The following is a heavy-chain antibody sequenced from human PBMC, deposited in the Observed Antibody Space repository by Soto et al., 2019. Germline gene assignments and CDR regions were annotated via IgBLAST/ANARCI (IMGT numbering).Heavy chain of an antibody. V-gene: IGHV4-34*01. CDR2: INHSGST. D-gene: IGHD3-22*01. CDR1: GGSFSGYY. Sequence: SETLSLTCAVYGGSFSGYYLSWIRQPPGKGLEWIGEINHSGSTNYNPSLKSRVTISVDTSKNQFSLKLSSVTAADTAVYYCARHLTLLYYYDSSGYSPPPDFDYWGQGTLVTVSS. J-gene: IGHJ4*02. CDR3: ARHLTLLYYYDSSGYSPPPDFDY.